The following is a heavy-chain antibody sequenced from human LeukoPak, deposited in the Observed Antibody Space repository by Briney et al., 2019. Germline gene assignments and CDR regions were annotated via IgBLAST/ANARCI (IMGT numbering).Heavy chain of an antibody. Sequence: PSETLSLTCTVSDDSITMYYWTWIRQPSGKGLEWIGYIYNSGSTNYNPSLKSRVTISVDTSKNQFSLKLTSVTAADTAVYYCARGVGSGYTDDWGQGTLVTVSS. J-gene: IGHJ4*02. D-gene: IGHD3-22*01. CDR2: IYNSGST. V-gene: IGHV4-59*01. CDR3: ARGVGSGYTDD. CDR1: DDSITMYY.